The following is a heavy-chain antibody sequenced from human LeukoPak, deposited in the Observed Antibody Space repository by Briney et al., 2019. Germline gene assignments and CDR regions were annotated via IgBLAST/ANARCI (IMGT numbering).Heavy chain of an antibody. Sequence: AGGSLRLSCAASRFTFSIYIMNWVRQAPGKGLEWVSYISSSGSTIYYADSVKGRFTISRDNAKNSLYLQMNSLRAEDTAVYYCAREAAVVAAAGTWIDYWGQGTLVTVSS. J-gene: IGHJ4*02. D-gene: IGHD6-13*01. CDR1: RFTFSIYI. CDR2: ISSSGSTI. V-gene: IGHV3-48*04. CDR3: AREAAVVAAAGTWIDY.